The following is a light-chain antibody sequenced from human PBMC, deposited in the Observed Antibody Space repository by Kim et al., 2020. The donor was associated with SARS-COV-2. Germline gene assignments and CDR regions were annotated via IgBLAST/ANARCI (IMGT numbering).Light chain of an antibody. CDR3: QQYNSWSPLT. CDR1: QSIGSN. J-gene: IGKJ4*01. Sequence: STGEAATISCRASQSIGSNLAWDKQRPGQAPRLRLHTASTRATDIPARFRGSGSGTEFTLTISSLQSEDFAVYYCQQYNSWSPLTFGGGTKVDIK. CDR2: TAS. V-gene: IGKV3-15*01.